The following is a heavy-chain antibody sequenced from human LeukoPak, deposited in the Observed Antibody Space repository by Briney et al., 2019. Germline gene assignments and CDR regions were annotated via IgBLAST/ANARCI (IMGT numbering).Heavy chain of an antibody. CDR2: INPNSGGT. V-gene: IGHV1-2*04. J-gene: IGHJ4*02. CDR1: GYTFTGYY. CDR3: ARETHCSSTSCYSFDY. D-gene: IGHD2-2*01. Sequence: ASVKVSCKASGYTFTGYYMHWVRQAPGQGLEWMGWINPNSGGTNYAQKFQGWVTITRDTSISTAYMELSRLRSDDTAVYYCARETHCSSTSCYSFDYWGQGTLVTVSS.